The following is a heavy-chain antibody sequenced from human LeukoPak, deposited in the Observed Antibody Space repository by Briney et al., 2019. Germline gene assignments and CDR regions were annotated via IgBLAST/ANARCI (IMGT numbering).Heavy chain of an antibody. Sequence: GGSLRLSCAASGFTFSTYWMTWVRQAPGKGLEWVANIKEDGSDKYYVDSVKGRFTISRGNAKNSLYLQMNNLRAEDTAVYYCARDVGYFRFDYWGQGTLVTVSS. J-gene: IGHJ4*02. D-gene: IGHD5-18*01. CDR2: IKEDGSDK. CDR1: GFTFSTYW. CDR3: ARDVGYFRFDY. V-gene: IGHV3-7*01.